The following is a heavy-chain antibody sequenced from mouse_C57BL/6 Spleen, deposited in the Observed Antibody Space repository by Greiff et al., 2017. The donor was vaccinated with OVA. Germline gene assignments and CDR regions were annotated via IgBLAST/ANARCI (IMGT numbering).Heavy chain of an antibody. J-gene: IGHJ3*01. D-gene: IGHD2-3*01. CDR1: GFNIKDYY. CDR3: ARDGPGFAY. Sequence: EVQLQQSGAELVKPGASVKLSCTASGFNIKDYYMHWVKQRTEQGLEWIGRIDPEDGETKYAPKFPGKATITADTSSNTAYLQLSSLTSEDTAVYYCARDGPGFAYWGKGTLVTVSA. CDR2: IDPEDGET. V-gene: IGHV14-2*01.